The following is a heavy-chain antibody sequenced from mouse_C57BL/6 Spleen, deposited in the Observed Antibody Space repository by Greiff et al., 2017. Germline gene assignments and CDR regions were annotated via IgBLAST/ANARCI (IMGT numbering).Heavy chain of an antibody. CDR1: GFTFSDYG. Sequence: DVKLVESGGGLVKPGGSLKLSCAASGFTFSDYGMHWVRQAPEKGLEWVAYISSGSSTIYYADTVKGRFTISRANAKNTLFLQMTSLRSEDTAMYYCARPTFYYGSSLHFDYWGQGTTLTVSS. CDR2: ISSGSSTI. CDR3: ARPTFYYGSSLHFDY. J-gene: IGHJ2*01. V-gene: IGHV5-17*01. D-gene: IGHD1-1*01.